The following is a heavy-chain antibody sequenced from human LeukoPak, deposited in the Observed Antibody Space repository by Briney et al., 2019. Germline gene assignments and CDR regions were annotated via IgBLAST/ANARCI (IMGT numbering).Heavy chain of an antibody. CDR1: GGSISSSSYY. CDR2: IYYSGST. D-gene: IGHD5-18*01. CDR3: ARAWIHLWLRGLRDSSVEGSTFDY. V-gene: IGHV4-39*07. J-gene: IGHJ4*02. Sequence: SETLSLTCTVSGGSISSSSYYWGWIRQPPGKGLEWIGSIYYSGSTYYNPSLKSRVTISVDTSKNQFSLKLSSVTAADTAVYYCARAWIHLWLRGLRDSSVEGSTFDYWGQGTLVTVSS.